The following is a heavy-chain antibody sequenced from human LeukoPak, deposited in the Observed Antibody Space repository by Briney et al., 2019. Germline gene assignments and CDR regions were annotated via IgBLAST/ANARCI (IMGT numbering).Heavy chain of an antibody. Sequence: ASVKVSCKASGGTFSSYAISWVRQAPGQGLEWMGGIIPISGTANYAQKFQGRVTITADESTSTAYMELSSLRSEDTAVYYCARDTRDSSGYYYVDYWGQGTLVTVSS. CDR3: ARDTRDSSGYYYVDY. J-gene: IGHJ4*02. V-gene: IGHV1-69*01. D-gene: IGHD3-22*01. CDR2: IIPISGTA. CDR1: GGTFSSYA.